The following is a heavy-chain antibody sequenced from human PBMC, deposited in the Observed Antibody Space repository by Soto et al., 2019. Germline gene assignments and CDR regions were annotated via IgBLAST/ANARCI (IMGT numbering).Heavy chain of an antibody. J-gene: IGHJ6*02. Sequence: SETLSLTCAVYGGSISSNKWWSWVRQPPGKGLEWIGEIYHSGSTNYNPSLKSRVTISLDKSKNQFSLKLTSVTAADSAVYYCARDDHIVVVPTSLGAMDVWVQGATVTVSS. D-gene: IGHD2-2*01. CDR2: IYHSGST. V-gene: IGHV4-4*02. CDR3: ARDDHIVVVPTSLGAMDV. CDR1: GGSISSNKW.